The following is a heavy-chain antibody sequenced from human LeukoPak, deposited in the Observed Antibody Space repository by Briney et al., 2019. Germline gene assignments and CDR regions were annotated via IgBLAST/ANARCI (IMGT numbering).Heavy chain of an antibody. CDR1: GGSISSGSYY. Sequence: SETLSLTCTVSGGSISSGSYYWSWIRQPAGKGLEWIGRIYTSGSTNYNPSLKSRVTMSVDTSKNQFSLKLSSVTAADTAVYYCARDVSSYCGGDCFSGPTYYYYMDVWGKGTTVTVSS. CDR3: ARDVSSYCGGDCFSGPTYYYYMDV. CDR2: IYTSGST. J-gene: IGHJ6*03. D-gene: IGHD2-21*01. V-gene: IGHV4-61*02.